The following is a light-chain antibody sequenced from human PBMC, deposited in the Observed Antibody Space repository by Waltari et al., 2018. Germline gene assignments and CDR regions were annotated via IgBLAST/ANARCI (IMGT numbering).Light chain of an antibody. Sequence: DIVMTQSPDSLAVSLGGRATINCKSSQSVSYSSNNKNYLAWYQQKPGQPPKVLINWGSTRESGVPDRFSGSGSGTDFTITISSLQAEDVAVYYCQQYYSSKTFGQGTKVEIK. V-gene: IGKV4-1*01. J-gene: IGKJ1*01. CDR2: WGS. CDR1: QSVSYSSNNKNY. CDR3: QQYYSSKT.